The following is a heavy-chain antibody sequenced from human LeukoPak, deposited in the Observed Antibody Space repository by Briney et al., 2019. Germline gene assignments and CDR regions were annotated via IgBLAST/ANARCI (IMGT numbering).Heavy chain of an antibody. D-gene: IGHD3-10*01. CDR2: IYYSGST. Sequence: TSETLSLTCTVSGGSISSGGYYWSWIRQHPGKGLEWIGYIYYSGSTYYNPSLKSRVTISVDTSKNQFSLKLSSVTAADTAVYYCARAQGRVRYYGSGSYLWYFDYWGQGTLVTVSS. J-gene: IGHJ4*02. CDR1: GGSISSGGYY. CDR3: ARAQGRVRYYGSGSYLWYFDY. V-gene: IGHV4-31*03.